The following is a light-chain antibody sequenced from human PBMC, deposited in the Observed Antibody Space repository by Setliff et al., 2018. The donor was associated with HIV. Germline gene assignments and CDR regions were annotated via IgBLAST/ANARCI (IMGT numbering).Light chain of an antibody. V-gene: IGLV2-14*01. CDR2: EVS. CDR1: SSDVGNYNY. J-gene: IGLJ1*01. Sequence: QSVLAQPASVSGYPGMSVTISCAGTSSDVGNYNYVSWYQQHPGKAPKLMIYEVSNRPSGISNRFSGSKSGNTASLTISGLQAEDEADYYCSSHTPSSTLVFGTGTKVTVL. CDR3: SSHTPSSTLV.